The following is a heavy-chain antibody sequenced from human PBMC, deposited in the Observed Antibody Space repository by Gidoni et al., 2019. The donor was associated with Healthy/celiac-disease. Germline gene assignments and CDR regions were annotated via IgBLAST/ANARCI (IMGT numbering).Heavy chain of an antibody. CDR1: GFTFSSYG. D-gene: IGHD1-26*01. CDR2: ITYDGSNK. Sequence: QVQLVESGGGVVQPGRSLRLSCAASGFTFSSYGMHWVRQAPGKGLAWVAVITYDGSNKYYADAVKGRFTISRDNSKNTLYMQMNSLRAEDTAVYYCAEPSGSYSGAPWGQGTLVTVSS. V-gene: IGHV3-30*03. J-gene: IGHJ5*02. CDR3: AEPSGSYSGAP.